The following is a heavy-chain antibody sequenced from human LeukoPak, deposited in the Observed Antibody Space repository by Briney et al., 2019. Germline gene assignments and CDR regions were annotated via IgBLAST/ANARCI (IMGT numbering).Heavy chain of an antibody. CDR1: GGSFSGYY. D-gene: IGHD1-26*01. Sequence: SETLSLTCAVYGGSFSGYYWSWIRQPPGKGLEWIGEINHSGSTNYNPSLKSRVTISVDTSKNQFSQKLSSVTAADTAVYYCARVEEGAPGYWGQGTLVTVSS. J-gene: IGHJ4*02. CDR2: INHSGST. CDR3: ARVEEGAPGY. V-gene: IGHV4-34*01.